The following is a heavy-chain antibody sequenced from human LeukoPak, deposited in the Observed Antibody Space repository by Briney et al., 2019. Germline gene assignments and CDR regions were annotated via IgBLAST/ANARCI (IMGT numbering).Heavy chain of an antibody. CDR1: GGSISSYY. D-gene: IGHD4-17*01. V-gene: IGHV4-4*07. CDR2: IYTSGST. Sequence: SETLSLTCSVSGGSISSYYWSWIRQPAGKGLEWIGRIYTSGSTNYNPSLKSRVTISVDKSKNQFSLKLSSVTAADTAVYYCARDRGYYGDYGFDYWGQGTLVTVSS. J-gene: IGHJ4*02. CDR3: ARDRGYYGDYGFDY.